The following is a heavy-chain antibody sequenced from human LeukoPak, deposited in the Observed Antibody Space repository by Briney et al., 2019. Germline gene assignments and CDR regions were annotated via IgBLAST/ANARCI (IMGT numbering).Heavy chain of an antibody. Sequence: GGSLRLSCAASGFTFSSYAMHWVRQAPGKGLEYVSSVTSNGDSTYYGNSVKGRFIISRDNPKNTMYLQMNSLRAEDTAVYYCAKGRSSSWYYFDYWGQGTLVTVSS. CDR1: GFTFSSYA. J-gene: IGHJ4*02. CDR2: VTSNGDST. D-gene: IGHD6-13*01. V-gene: IGHV3-64*01. CDR3: AKGRSSSWYYFDY.